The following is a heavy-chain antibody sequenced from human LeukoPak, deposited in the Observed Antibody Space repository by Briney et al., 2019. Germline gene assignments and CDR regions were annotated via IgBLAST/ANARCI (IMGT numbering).Heavy chain of an antibody. V-gene: IGHV1-69*06. D-gene: IGHD2-15*01. CDR3: ARSPCSGGSCYSGVSYYYYGMDV. CDR2: IIPIFGTA. Sequence: ASVKVSCKASGGTFSSYAISWVRQAPGQGLEWMGGIIPIFGTANYAQKFQGRVTITADKSTSTAYMELSGLRSEDTAVYYCARSPCSGGSCYSGVSYYYYGMDVWGKGTTVTVSS. J-gene: IGHJ6*04. CDR1: GGTFSSYA.